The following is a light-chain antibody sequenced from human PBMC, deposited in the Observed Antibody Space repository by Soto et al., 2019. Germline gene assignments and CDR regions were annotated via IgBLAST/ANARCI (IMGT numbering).Light chain of an antibody. J-gene: IGLJ3*02. CDR1: NSNIGSNP. V-gene: IGLV1-44*01. CDR2: IND. Sequence: QSALTQPPSASGTPGQRVTISCFGSNSNIGSNPVNWYQQLPGTAPKLLIYINDERPSGVPDRFSASTSDTSASLAISGLQSDDEADYYCAAWDDSLRGWVFGGGTKLTGL. CDR3: AAWDDSLRGWV.